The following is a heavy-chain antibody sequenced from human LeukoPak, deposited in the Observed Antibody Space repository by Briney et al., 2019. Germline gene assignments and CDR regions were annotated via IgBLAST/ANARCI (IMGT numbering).Heavy chain of an antibody. Sequence: SETLSLTCNVSGGSISSYYWSWIRQPPRKGLEWIGYVFYSGSINYNPSLKSRVTISIDASKNQFSLKLSSVTAADTAVYYCARLTSGTHPNFDYWGQGTLVTVSS. J-gene: IGHJ4*02. V-gene: IGHV4-59*08. D-gene: IGHD3-10*01. CDR2: VFYSGSI. CDR3: ARLTSGTHPNFDY. CDR1: GGSISSYY.